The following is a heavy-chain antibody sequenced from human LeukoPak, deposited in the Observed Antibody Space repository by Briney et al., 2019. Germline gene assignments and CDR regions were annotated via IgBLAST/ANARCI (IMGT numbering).Heavy chain of an antibody. J-gene: IGHJ5*02. CDR2: IHSSGTT. V-gene: IGHV4-59*01. Sequence: PSETLSLTCTVSGGSITSYYWTWIRQPPGKGLEWIGCIHSSGTTNYNPSLKRRVTISLDTSKNQFSLKMSSVTAVDTAVYYCARGDTMLRGVIDEIDPWGQGTLVTVSS. D-gene: IGHD3-10*01. CDR1: GGSITSYY. CDR3: ARGDTMLRGVIDEIDP.